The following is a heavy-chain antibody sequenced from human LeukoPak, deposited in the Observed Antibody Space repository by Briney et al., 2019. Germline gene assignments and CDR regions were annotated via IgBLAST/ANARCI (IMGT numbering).Heavy chain of an antibody. D-gene: IGHD3-22*01. J-gene: IGHJ3*02. CDR2: IKQEGSEK. CDR3: ARVYYDSSGYPDAFDI. V-gene: IGHV3-7*01. Sequence: GGSLRLSRAASGFTFSSYWMSWDRQAPGEGLEWVANIKQEGSEKYYVDSVKGRFTISRDNAKNSLYLQMSSLRAEDTAVYYCARVYYDSSGYPDAFDIWGQGTMVTVSS. CDR1: GFTFSSYW.